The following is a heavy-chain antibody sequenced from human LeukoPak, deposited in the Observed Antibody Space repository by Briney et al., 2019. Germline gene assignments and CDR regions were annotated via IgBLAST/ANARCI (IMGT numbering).Heavy chain of an antibody. V-gene: IGHV4-59*01. D-gene: IGHD3-22*01. Sequence: SETLSLTCTVSGGSISSYYWSWIRQPPGKGLEWIGYIYYSGSTNYNPSLKSRVTISVDTSKNQFSLKLSSVTAADTAVYSCAREYYYDSSGPTAFDIWGQGTMVTVSS. CDR3: AREYYYDSSGPTAFDI. CDR2: IYYSGST. CDR1: GGSISSYY. J-gene: IGHJ3*02.